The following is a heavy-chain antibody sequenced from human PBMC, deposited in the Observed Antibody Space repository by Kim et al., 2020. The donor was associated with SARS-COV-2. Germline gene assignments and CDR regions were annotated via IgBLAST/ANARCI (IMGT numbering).Heavy chain of an antibody. D-gene: IGHD4-17*01. CDR3: AKDWPSTSSVTPDY. Sequence: GGSLRLSCVASGFTFKGYAMSWVRQAPGKGLEWVSNIGSGGDSSSYADSVEGRFTISRDNSKNTLFLQMNSLRVEDTAVYYCAKDWPSTSSVTPDYWGQGTLVTVSS. CDR2: IGSGGDSS. J-gene: IGHJ4*02. V-gene: IGHV3-23*01. CDR1: GFTFKGYA.